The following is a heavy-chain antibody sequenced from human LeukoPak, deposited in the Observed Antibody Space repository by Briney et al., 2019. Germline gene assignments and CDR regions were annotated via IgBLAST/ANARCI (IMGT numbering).Heavy chain of an antibody. J-gene: IGHJ4*02. D-gene: IGHD3-22*01. CDR3: ARDYYDSSGLNFDY. CDR1: GYTFTGYY. CDR2: INPNSGGT. V-gene: IGHV1-2*06. Sequence: ASVKVSCKASGYTFTGYYMHWVRQAPGQGLEWMGRINPNSGGTNYAQKFQGRVTMTRDTSISTAYMELSRLRSEDTAVYYCARDYYDSSGLNFDYWGQGTLVTVSS.